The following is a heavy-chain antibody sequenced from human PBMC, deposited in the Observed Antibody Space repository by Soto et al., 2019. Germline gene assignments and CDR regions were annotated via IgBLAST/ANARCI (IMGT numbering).Heavy chain of an antibody. CDR3: AKGSLLWFGEFPSFDY. Sequence: GGSLRLSCAASGFTFSSYGMHWVRQAPGKGLEWVAVISYDGSNKYYADSVKGRFTISRDNSKNTLYLQMNSLRAEDTAVYYCAKGSLLWFGEFPSFDYWGQGTLVTV. J-gene: IGHJ4*02. CDR2: ISYDGSNK. D-gene: IGHD3-10*01. CDR1: GFTFSSYG. V-gene: IGHV3-30*18.